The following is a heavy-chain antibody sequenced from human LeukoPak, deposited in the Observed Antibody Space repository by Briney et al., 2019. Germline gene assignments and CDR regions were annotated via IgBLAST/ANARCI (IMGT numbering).Heavy chain of an antibody. Sequence: SETLSLTCAVYGGSFSGYYWRWVRQTPGKGLEWIGEINNSGSTKYNPYLTRGGTISVDTSKTQFFLKLSSVTAADTSVYYCARSAYSSSWYSFYYWGQGTLVTVSS. CDR1: GGSFSGYY. V-gene: IGHV4-34*01. CDR2: INNSGST. D-gene: IGHD6-13*01. CDR3: ARSAYSSSWYSFYY. J-gene: IGHJ4*02.